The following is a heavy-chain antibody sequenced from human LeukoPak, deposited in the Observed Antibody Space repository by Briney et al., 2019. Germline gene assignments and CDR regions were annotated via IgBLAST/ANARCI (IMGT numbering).Heavy chain of an antibody. Sequence: ASVKLSCTASGYTFTSYGISWVRQAPGQGLEWMSGINPNSGATNAAQKYRGRATLTRDTSITTSYKKLSRMSSDDTADYSCARDQGYCSSTSCDCWFDPWGQGTLVTVSS. CDR2: INPNSGAT. V-gene: IGHV1-2*02. CDR3: ARDQGYCSSTSCDCWFDP. J-gene: IGHJ5*02. CDR1: GYTFTSYG. D-gene: IGHD2-2*01.